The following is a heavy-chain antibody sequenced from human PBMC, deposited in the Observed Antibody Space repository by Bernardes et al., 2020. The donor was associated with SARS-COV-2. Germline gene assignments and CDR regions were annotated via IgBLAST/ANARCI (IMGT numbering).Heavy chain of an antibody. V-gene: IGHV1-24*01. CDR1: GYPLTGLS. D-gene: IGHD2-15*01. CDR3: ATDTNTGWLDY. J-gene: IGHJ4*02. CDR2: FDAEDGET. Sequence: ASVKVSCKVSGYPLTGLSMHWVRQAPGKGLEWIGGFDAEDGETMFGQKFQGRVTMNEETGTDTVYMELSSLRSDDTAVYYCATDTNTGWLDYWGRGTLVTVSS.